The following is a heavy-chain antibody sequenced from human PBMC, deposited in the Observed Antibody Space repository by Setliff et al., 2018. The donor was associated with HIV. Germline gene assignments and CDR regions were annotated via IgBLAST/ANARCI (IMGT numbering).Heavy chain of an antibody. Sequence: GASVKVSCKASGYTFTSYPMHWVRQAPGQGLEWMGVINTSGGSAGYAEKFRGRVTMTRDTSTSTVYMDLRNLRSEDTAVYYCARNQGDSSGWYAGDYWGHGTLVTVLL. V-gene: IGHV1-46*01. J-gene: IGHJ4*01. D-gene: IGHD6-19*01. CDR2: INTSGGSA. CDR3: ARNQGDSSGWYAGDY. CDR1: GYTFTSYP.